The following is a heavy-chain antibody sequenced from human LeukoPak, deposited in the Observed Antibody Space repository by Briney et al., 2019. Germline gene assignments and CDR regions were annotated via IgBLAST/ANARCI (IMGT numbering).Heavy chain of an antibody. CDR3: VRGINYHFFLDN. V-gene: IGHV3-66*01. D-gene: IGHD1-7*01. J-gene: IGHJ4*02. Sequence: GGSLRLSCAVSAFTVSNNFMSWVRQAPGKGLEWVSLIYSGGSTYYADSVKGRFTISRDNFKNTLYLQMNSLRAEDTAVYYCVRGINYHFFLDNWGQGTLVAVSS. CDR2: IYSGGST. CDR1: AFTVSNNF.